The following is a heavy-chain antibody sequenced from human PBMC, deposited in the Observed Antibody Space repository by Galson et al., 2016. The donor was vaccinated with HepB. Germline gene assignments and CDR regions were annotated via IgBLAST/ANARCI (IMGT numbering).Heavy chain of an antibody. CDR3: VRVHLNAFDI. J-gene: IGHJ3*02. CDR2: ISYIGST. Sequence: ETLSLTCTISGGSTDGYYWHWIRQPPGKGLEWIGHISYIGSTYYSPSLKSRVMISLDTSKKEFSLNLTSVTAADTAVYYCVRVHLNAFDIWGQETKVTVSS. CDR1: GGSTDGYY. V-gene: IGHV4-59*01.